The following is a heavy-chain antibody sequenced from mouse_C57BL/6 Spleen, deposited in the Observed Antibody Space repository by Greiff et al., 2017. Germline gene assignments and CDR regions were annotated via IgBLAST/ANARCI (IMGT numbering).Heavy chain of an antibody. D-gene: IGHD2-3*01. V-gene: IGHV2-5*01. CDR3: AKKGGYDGYLYAMDY. Sequence: LQESGPGLVQPSQSLSITCTVSGFSLTSYGVHWVRQSPGKGLEWLGVIWRGGSTDYNAAFMSRLSITKDNSKSQVFFKMNRLQADDTAIYYCAKKGGYDGYLYAMDYWGQGTSVTVSS. J-gene: IGHJ4*01. CDR2: IWRGGST. CDR1: GFSLTSYG.